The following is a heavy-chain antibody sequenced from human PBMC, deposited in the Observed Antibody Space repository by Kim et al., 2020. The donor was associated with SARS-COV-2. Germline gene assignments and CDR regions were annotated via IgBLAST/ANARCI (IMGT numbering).Heavy chain of an antibody. CDR1: GFTVSNTY. CDR3: GAEPSTDFDY. CDR2: IYDGGSE. D-gene: IGHD1-1*01. V-gene: IGHV3-66*01. Sequence: GGSLRLSCVVSGFTVSNTYMSWVRQAPGKGLEWVSNIYDGGSENYEESAERRITTSTDDSTNKSQLQMNNLIAEDKAVNFCGAEPSTDFDYCGEGTL. J-gene: IGHJ4*02.